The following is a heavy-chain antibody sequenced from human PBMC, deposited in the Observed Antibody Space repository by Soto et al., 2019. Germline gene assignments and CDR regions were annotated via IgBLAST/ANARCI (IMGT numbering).Heavy chain of an antibody. J-gene: IGHJ4*02. CDR2: MNPNSGNT. CDR1: GYTFTSYD. Sequence: ASVKVSCKASGYTFTSYDINWVRQATGQGLEWMGWMNPNSGNTGYAQKFQGRVTMTRNTSISTAYMEPSSLRSEDTAVYYCARGYYDYVWGSYRYSPFDYWGQGTLVTVSS. D-gene: IGHD3-16*02. V-gene: IGHV1-8*01. CDR3: ARGYYDYVWGSYRYSPFDY.